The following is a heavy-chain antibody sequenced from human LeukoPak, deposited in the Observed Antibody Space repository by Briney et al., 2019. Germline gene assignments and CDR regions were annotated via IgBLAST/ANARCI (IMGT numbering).Heavy chain of an antibody. CDR3: VRRTYDLWSGDYTGAFDI. Sequence: KPSETLSLTCTVSGGSISSYYWSWIRQPPGKGLEWIGYIYYSGSTNYNPSLKSRVTISVDTSKNQFSLKLSSVTAADTAVYYCVRRTYDLWSGDYTGAFDIWGQGTMVTVSS. J-gene: IGHJ3*02. D-gene: IGHD3-3*01. CDR2: IYYSGST. CDR1: GGSISSYY. V-gene: IGHV4-59*01.